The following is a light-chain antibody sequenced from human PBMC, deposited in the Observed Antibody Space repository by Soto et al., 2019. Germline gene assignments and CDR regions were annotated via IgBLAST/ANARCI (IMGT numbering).Light chain of an antibody. J-gene: IGLJ1*01. CDR2: DVV. Sequence: QSALTQPASVSGSPGQSLTISCTGTSSDIGGYNYVSWYQQHPGKAPKHMLYDVVTRPSGVSSRFSGSKSGNTASLTISGLQAEDEADYYCSSYISTSTLVFGTGTKVTVL. CDR1: SSDIGGYNY. CDR3: SSYISTSTLV. V-gene: IGLV2-14*01.